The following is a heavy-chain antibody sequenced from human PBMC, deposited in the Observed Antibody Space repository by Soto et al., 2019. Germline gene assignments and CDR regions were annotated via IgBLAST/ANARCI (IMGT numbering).Heavy chain of an antibody. CDR1: GVSTSSDNY. J-gene: IGHJ4*02. V-gene: IGHV4-30-4*01. D-gene: IGHD3-16*01. CDR2: IYYSGNT. CDR3: AREGGESSDGLYYFDS. Sequence: SRSVTGPVSGVSTSSDNYWGWIRQPPGKGLEWIVHIYYSGNTDYNPSLKSRLAISIDTSKNQFSLQLSSVTAADTAVYFCAREGGESSDGLYYFDSWGQGSMVTGPS.